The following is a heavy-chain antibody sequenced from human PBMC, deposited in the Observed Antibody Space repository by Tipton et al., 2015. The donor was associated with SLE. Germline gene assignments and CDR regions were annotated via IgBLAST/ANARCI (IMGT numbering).Heavy chain of an antibody. CDR1: GFTFTNAW. J-gene: IGHJ4*02. CDR3: TSDATVRPWNFLHY. Sequence: GSLRLSCAASGFTFTNAWMNWVRQAPGKGLEWVGRIKSKTAGATTDFAAPVKGRFTISRDDSENTLFLQMNSLKTEDTAVYYCTSDATVRPWNFLHYWGQGTLVSVSS. CDR2: IKSKTAGATT. V-gene: IGHV3-15*01. D-gene: IGHD1-7*01.